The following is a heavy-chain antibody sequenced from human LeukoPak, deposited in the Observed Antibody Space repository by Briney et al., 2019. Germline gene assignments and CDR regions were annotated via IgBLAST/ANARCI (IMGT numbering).Heavy chain of an antibody. CDR2: TYFRSKWYN. CDR3: ANFYLDT. Sequence: SQTLSLTFAISGDTVSSNSAAWNWIRQSPSRGLEWLGRTYFRSKWYNDYAESVKGRISINPDTSKNQFSLQLNSVNPEDTAVYYCANFYLDTWSQGSLVTVSS. J-gene: IGHJ5*02. CDR1: GDTVSSNSAA. D-gene: IGHD2/OR15-2a*01. V-gene: IGHV6-1*01.